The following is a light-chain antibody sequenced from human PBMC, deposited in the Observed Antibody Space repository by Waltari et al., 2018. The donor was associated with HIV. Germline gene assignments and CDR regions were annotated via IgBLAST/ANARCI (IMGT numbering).Light chain of an antibody. Sequence: QPALTQPPSASGSPGQSVTIYCTGTSRDIGTYTYVSWYQPHPGRAPNLLIYEVNKRPSGVPDRFSGSKSANTASLTVSGLQVADEADYYCSSYAGNNNYVFGTGTRVTVL. CDR3: SSYAGNNNYV. CDR1: SRDIGTYTY. V-gene: IGLV2-8*01. CDR2: EVN. J-gene: IGLJ1*01.